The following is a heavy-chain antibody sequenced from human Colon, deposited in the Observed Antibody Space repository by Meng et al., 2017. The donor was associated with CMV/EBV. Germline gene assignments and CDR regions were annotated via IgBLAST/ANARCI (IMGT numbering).Heavy chain of an antibody. CDR1: GFTLNSYG. J-gene: IGHJ4*02. CDR3: ARSGYDFWSGYYNMYYFDY. V-gene: IGHV3-30*04. Sequence: GESLKISCAASGFTLNSYGFHWVRQAPGQGLEWVTFISYDASNKYYADSVKGRFTISRDNSENTLFLQMSSLRNEDTAIYYCARSGYDFWSGYYNMYYFDYWGQGTLVTVSS. CDR2: ISYDASNK. D-gene: IGHD3-3*01.